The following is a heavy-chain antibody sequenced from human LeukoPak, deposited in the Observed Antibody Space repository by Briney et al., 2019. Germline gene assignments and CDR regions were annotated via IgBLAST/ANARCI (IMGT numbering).Heavy chain of an antibody. D-gene: IGHD6-6*01. CDR2: IYYSGST. V-gene: IGHV4-59*01. Sequence: SETLSFTCTVSGGSISSYYWSWIRQPPGKGLEWIGYIYYSGSTNYNPSLKSRVTISVDTSKNQFSLKLSSVTAADTAVYYCARDRPSSSSFAAFDIWGQGTMVTVSS. CDR1: GGSISSYY. J-gene: IGHJ3*02. CDR3: ARDRPSSSSFAAFDI.